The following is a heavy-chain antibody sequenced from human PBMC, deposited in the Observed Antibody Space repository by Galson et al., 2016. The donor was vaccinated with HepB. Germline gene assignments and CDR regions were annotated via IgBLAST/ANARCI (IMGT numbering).Heavy chain of an antibody. V-gene: IGHV3-30*04. CDR2: ISYDGSYE. CDR1: GFTFSDYA. Sequence: SLRLSCAASGFTFSDYAMHWVRQAPGKGLEWVALISYDGSYEDYADSVKGRFTISRDNSKNTLYLQMNSLRPEDAAVYYCASPSDPWIQYILVPHWGQGTPVTVSS. D-gene: IGHD5-18*01. J-gene: IGHJ4*02. CDR3: ASPSDPWIQYILVPH.